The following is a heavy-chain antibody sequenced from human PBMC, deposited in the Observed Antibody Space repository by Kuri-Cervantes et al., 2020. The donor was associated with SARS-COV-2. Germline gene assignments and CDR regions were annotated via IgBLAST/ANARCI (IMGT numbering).Heavy chain of an antibody. V-gene: IGHV4-4*02. Sequence: SETLSLTCAVSGGSIRSSNWWSWVRQPPGEGLEWIGEINHSGSTNYNPSLRSRVTISIDTSKNQFSLKVNSVTAADTAVYYCARGPYHDSGSLPRHNGDYFDCWGQGTLVTVSS. J-gene: IGHJ4*02. CDR2: INHSGST. CDR3: ARGPYHDSGSLPRHNGDYFDC. CDR1: GGSIRSSNW. D-gene: IGHD3-10*01.